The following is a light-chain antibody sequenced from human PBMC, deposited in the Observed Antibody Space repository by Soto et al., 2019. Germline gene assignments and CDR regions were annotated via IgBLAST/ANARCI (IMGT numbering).Light chain of an antibody. CDR1: QSISTW. CDR3: QQYNSYTT. Sequence: DIQMTQSPSTLSASVGDRVTITCRASQSISTWLAWYQQKPGKAPKLLIYDASSLQSGVPSRFSGHGSGTDFTPTISSLQPDDFATEYCQQYNSYTTFGQGTKLEIK. V-gene: IGKV1-5*01. CDR2: DAS. J-gene: IGKJ2*01.